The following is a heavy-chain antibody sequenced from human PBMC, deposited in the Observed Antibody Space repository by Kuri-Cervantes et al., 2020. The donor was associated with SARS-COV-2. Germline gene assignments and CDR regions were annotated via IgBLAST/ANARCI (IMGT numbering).Heavy chain of an antibody. J-gene: IGHJ6*02. CDR2: INSDGSST. CDR1: GFTFSRYW. CDR3: ARDVAQLVLVPLDDMDI. D-gene: IGHD6-13*01. V-gene: IGHV3-74*01. Sequence: SLKIKCAVYGFTFSRYWMLWVRHAPGKGLVWVSRINSDGSSTSYADSVKGRFTISRDNAKSTLYLQMNSLRAEDTDVYYCARDVAQLVLVPLDDMDIRGPGTTVTVSS.